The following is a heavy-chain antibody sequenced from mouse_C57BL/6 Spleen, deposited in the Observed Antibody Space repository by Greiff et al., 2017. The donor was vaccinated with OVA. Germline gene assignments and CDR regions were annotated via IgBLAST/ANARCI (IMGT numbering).Heavy chain of an antibody. CDR2: IDPSDSYT. Sequence: QVQLQQPGAELVRPGTSVKLSCKASGYTFTSYWMHWVKQRPGQGLEWIGVIDPSDSYTNYNQKFKGKATLTVDTSSSTAYMQLSSLTSEDSAVYYCARSMNYGPYAMDYWGQGTSVTVSS. CDR3: ARSMNYGPYAMDY. V-gene: IGHV1-59*01. D-gene: IGHD1-2*01. CDR1: GYTFTSYW. J-gene: IGHJ4*01.